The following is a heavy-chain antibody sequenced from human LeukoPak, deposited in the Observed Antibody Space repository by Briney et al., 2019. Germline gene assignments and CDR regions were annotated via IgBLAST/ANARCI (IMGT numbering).Heavy chain of an antibody. CDR3: ARDQTSKGDAFDI. V-gene: IGHV4-61*01. J-gene: IGHJ3*02. CDR2: IHSSGST. Sequence: PSETLSLTCTVSGGSISSGSYYWSWIRQPPGMGPEWIGYIHSSGSTNYNPSLKSRVTLSVDTSKNQFSLKLRSVTAADTAVYYCARDQTSKGDAFDIWGQGTMVTVSS. CDR1: GGSISSGSYY.